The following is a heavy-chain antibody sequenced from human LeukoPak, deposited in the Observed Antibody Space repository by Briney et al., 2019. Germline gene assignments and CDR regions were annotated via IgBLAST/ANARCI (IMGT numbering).Heavy chain of an antibody. CDR1: GDSFSSRSAD. Sequence: SQTLSLTCAISGDSFSSRSADWNWLRQSPSRGLEWLGRTYYRSKWYNDYAVSVKSRTTISPDTTKNQFSLQLNSVTPEDTAVYYCAIDNYGMDVWGQGTTVTVSS. J-gene: IGHJ6*02. CDR2: TYYRSKWYN. CDR3: AIDNYGMDV. V-gene: IGHV6-1*01.